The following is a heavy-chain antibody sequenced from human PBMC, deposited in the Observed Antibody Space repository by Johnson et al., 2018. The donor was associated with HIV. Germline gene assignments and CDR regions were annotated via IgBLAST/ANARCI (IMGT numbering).Heavy chain of an antibody. CDR1: GFTFSSYW. D-gene: IGHD6-13*01. J-gene: IGHJ3*02. CDR3: ARDGIAAEPKWDAFDI. V-gene: IGHV3-7*05. Sequence: VQLVESGGGLVQPGGSLRLSCAASGFTFSSYWMSWVRQAPGKGLEWVANIKQDGSEKYYVDSVKGRFTISRDNAKNSLYLQINSLRAEDTALYYCARDGIAAEPKWDAFDIWGQGTMVTVSS. CDR2: IKQDGSEK.